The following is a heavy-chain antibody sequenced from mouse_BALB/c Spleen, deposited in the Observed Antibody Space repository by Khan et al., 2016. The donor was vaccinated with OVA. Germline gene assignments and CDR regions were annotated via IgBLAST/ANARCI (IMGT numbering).Heavy chain of an antibody. J-gene: IGHJ3*01. D-gene: IGHD2-14*01. Sequence: MQLEEPGPSLVKPSQTLSLTCSVTGDSITSGYWCWIRKFPGNKLEYMGYILYSGSTYYNPSLKSRISVTRHISQNQYCLQLKAGTKEDTATYYGARTSYRYAFAYWGQGTLVTVSA. CDR1: GDSITSGY. V-gene: IGHV3-8*02. CDR3: ARTSYRYAFAY. CDR2: ILYSGST.